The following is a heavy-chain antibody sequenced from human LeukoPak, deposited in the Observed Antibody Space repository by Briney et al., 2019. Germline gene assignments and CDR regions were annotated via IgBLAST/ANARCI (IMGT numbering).Heavy chain of an antibody. CDR1: GFSLSTSGVG. D-gene: IGHD6-13*01. Sequence: KESGPTLVKPTQTLPVTCTFSGFSLSTSGVGVGWIRQPPGKALEWLAVIYWDDDKRYSPSLKSRLTITKDTSKNQVVLTMTNMDPVDTDTYYCALSPDIAAAGIMRWFDPWGQGTLVTVSS. CDR3: ALSPDIAAAGIMRWFDP. CDR2: IYWDDDK. V-gene: IGHV2-5*02. J-gene: IGHJ5*02.